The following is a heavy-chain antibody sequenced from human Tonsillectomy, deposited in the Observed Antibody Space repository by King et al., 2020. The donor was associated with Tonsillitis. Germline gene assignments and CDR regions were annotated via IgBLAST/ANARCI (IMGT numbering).Heavy chain of an antibody. CDR1: GFTFSSYA. D-gene: IGHD3-10*01. CDR3: ASEYRSLWFGDSPGYFAY. J-gene: IGHJ4*02. V-gene: IGHV3-30-3*01. Sequence: VQLVESGGGVVQPGRSLRLSCAASGFTFSSYAMHWVRQAPGKGLEWVAVISYDGSNKYYADSVKGRFTISRDNSKNTLYLQMNSLRAEDTAVYYCASEYRSLWFGDSPGYFAYWGQGTLVTVSS. CDR2: ISYDGSNK.